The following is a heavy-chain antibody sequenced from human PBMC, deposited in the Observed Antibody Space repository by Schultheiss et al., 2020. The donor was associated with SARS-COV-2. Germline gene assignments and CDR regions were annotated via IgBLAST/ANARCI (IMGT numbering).Heavy chain of an antibody. J-gene: IGHJ5*02. CDR3: ARDRGNLNYWFDP. CDR2: IYSGGST. D-gene: IGHD3-10*01. CDR1: GFTFSDYY. Sequence: GGSLRLSCAASGFTFSDYYMSWIRQAPGKGLEWVSVIYSGGSTYYADSVKGRFTISRDNSKNTLYLQMNSLRAEDTAVYYCARDRGNLNYWFDPWGQGTLVTVSS. V-gene: IGHV3-66*02.